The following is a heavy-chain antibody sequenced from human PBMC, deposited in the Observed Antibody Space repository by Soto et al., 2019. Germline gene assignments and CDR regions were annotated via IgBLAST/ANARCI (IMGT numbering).Heavy chain of an antibody. CDR1: GFTFSSYA. CDR3: ARGGSGSYYFDY. Sequence: EVQLVESGGGLVQPGGSLRLSCAASGFTFSSYAMHWVRQAPGKGLEYVSAISSNGGSTYYANSVKGRFTISRDNSKNTLYTQMGSLRAEDMAVYYCARGGSGSYYFDYWGQGTLVTVSS. D-gene: IGHD1-26*01. J-gene: IGHJ4*02. V-gene: IGHV3-64*01. CDR2: ISSNGGST.